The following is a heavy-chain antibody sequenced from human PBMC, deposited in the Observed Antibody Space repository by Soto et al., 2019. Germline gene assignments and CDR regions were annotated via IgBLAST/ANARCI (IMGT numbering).Heavy chain of an antibody. CDR3: ARETYDYDRSGQFEY. Sequence: SETLSLTCTVSGGSISSGDYYWNWIRQPPGKGLEWIGFIYYSGSTYYNPSLKSRITISVDTSKNQFSLKLSSVTAADTAVYFCARETYDYDRSGQFEYWGQGTLVTVSA. V-gene: IGHV4-30-4*01. J-gene: IGHJ4*02. CDR2: IYYSGST. D-gene: IGHD3-22*01. CDR1: GGSISSGDYY.